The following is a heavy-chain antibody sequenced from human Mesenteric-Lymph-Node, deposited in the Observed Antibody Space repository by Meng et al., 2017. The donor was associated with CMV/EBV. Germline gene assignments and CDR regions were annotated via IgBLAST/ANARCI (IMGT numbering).Heavy chain of an antibody. CDR1: GFTFSSYI. D-gene: IGHD4-11*01. V-gene: IGHV3-21*01. CDR3: ARGTSSFLQYYYFDS. Sequence: GGSLRLSCAASGFTFSSYIINWVRQPPGKGLEWVSSTSPSPTYMYYADSVKGRFTISRDNAKSSLYLQMDSLRAEDTAVYYCARGTSSFLQYYYFDSWGQGTLVTVSS. CDR2: TSPSPTYM. J-gene: IGHJ4*02.